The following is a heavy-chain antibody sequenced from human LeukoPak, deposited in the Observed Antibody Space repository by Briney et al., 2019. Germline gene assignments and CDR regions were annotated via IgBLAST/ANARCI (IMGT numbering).Heavy chain of an antibody. D-gene: IGHD3-10*01. CDR3: ARDSGTTGEVKFDP. J-gene: IGHJ5*02. V-gene: IGHV4-4*07. CDR2: IYSRGT. Sequence: ASETLSLTCTVSGGSISSYYWSWIRQPAGKGLEWIGRIYSRGTTYNPSLKSRVTMSADTSRNHVSLTLNSVTAADTAVYYCARDSGTTGEVKFDPWGQGTLVTVSS. CDR1: GGSISSYY.